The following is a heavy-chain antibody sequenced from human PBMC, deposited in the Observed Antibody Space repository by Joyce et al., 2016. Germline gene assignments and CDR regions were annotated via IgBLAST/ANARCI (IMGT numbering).Heavy chain of an antibody. V-gene: IGHV3-30*18. CDR2: ISDDGIYK. CDR3: AKILTATYSSGWFLDY. CDR1: GLTLSNYG. Sequence: QVQLVESGGGVVQPGRSLRLSCAASGLTLSNYGVHWVRQALGKGLEWVAVISDDGIYKYYADSVKGRFTISRDNSKNTVFLEMNSLRTEDTAVYYCAKILTATYSSGWFLDYWGQGTLVTVSS. D-gene: IGHD6-25*01. J-gene: IGHJ4*02.